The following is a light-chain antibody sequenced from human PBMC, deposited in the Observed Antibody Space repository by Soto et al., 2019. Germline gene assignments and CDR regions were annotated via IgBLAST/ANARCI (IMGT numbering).Light chain of an antibody. CDR1: QSVSSSS. CDR3: QQYGSSPQP. J-gene: IGKJ1*01. CDR2: GAS. V-gene: IGKV3-20*01. Sequence: DIVLTQSPGTLSLAPGERATLSCRASQSVSSSSLAWYQQKPGQAPRLLIFGASSRATGIPDRFSGSGSGPDFTLTISRLEPEDFAVYYCQQYGSSPQPSGQGTKVEIK.